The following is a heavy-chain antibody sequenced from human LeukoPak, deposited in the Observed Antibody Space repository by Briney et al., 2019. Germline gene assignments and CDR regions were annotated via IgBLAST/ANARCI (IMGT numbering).Heavy chain of an antibody. J-gene: IGHJ4*02. Sequence: ASVKVSCKASGYTFTGYYMHWVRQATGQGLEWMGWMNPNSGNTGYAQKFQGRVTMTRNTSISTAYMELSSLRSEDTAVYYCTGYTKSRGEFDYWGQGTLVTVSS. CDR3: TGYTKSRGEFDY. CDR1: GYTFTGYY. CDR2: MNPNSGNT. D-gene: IGHD5-24*01. V-gene: IGHV1-8*02.